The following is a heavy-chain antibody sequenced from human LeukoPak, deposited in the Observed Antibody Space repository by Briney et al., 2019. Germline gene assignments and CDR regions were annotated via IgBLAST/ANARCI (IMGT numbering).Heavy chain of an antibody. V-gene: IGHV3-30-3*01. CDR1: GFTFSSYA. Sequence: HPGGSLRLSCAASGFTFSSYAMHWVRQAPGKGLEWVAVISYDGSNKYYADSVKGRFTISRDNSKNTLYLQMNSLRAEDTAVYYCARICSSTDCLIPDWGQGTLVTVSS. J-gene: IGHJ4*02. CDR2: ISYDGSNK. D-gene: IGHD2-2*01. CDR3: ARICSSTDCLIPD.